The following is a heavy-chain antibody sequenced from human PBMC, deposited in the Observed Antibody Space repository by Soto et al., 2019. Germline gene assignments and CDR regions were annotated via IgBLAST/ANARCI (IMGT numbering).Heavy chain of an antibody. Sequence: PSETLSLTCTVSGGSISSGGYYWSWIRQHPGKGLEWIGYIYYSGSTYYNPSLKSRVTISVDTSKNQFYMELSSLRSEDTAVYYCARDSSGWPFDYWGQGTLVTVSS. J-gene: IGHJ4*02. CDR2: IYYSGST. CDR1: GGSISSGGYY. V-gene: IGHV4-31*03. CDR3: ARDSSGWPFDY. D-gene: IGHD6-19*01.